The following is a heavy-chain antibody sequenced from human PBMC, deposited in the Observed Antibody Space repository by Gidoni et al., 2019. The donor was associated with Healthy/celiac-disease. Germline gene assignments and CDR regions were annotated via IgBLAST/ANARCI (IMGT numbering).Heavy chain of an antibody. Sequence: QVQLQESGPGLVKPSQTLSLTCTVSGGSISSGSYYWSWIRQPAGKGLEWIGRIYTSGSTNYNPSLKSRVTISVDTSKNQFSLKLSSVTAADTAVYYCAREETYYYDSSGYYYYYGMDVWGQGTTVTVSS. J-gene: IGHJ6*02. CDR1: GGSISSGSYY. V-gene: IGHV4-61*02. CDR2: IYTSGST. D-gene: IGHD3-22*01. CDR3: AREETYYYDSSGYYYYYGMDV.